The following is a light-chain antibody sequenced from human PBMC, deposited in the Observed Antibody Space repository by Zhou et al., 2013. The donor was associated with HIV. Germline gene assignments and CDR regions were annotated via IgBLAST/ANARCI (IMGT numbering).Light chain of an antibody. CDR2: EVS. CDR1: SSDVGAYNY. V-gene: IGLV2-8*01. CDR3: SSYAGSNDVV. Sequence: QSALTQPPSASGSPGQSVTISCTGTSSDVGAYNYVSWYQQHPGKAPKLMIYEVSKRPSGVPDRFSASKSGNTASLTVSGLQADDEADYYCSSYAGSNDVVFGGGTKLTVL. J-gene: IGLJ3*02.